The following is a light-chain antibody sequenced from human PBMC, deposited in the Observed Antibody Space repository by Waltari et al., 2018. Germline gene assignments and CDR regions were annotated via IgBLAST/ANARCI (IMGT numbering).Light chain of an antibody. CDR1: SSDVGSYNL. Sequence: QSALTQPASVSGSPGQSITVSCTGTSSDVGSYNLVSWYQHHPPKAPKLMIYEVSKRPSGVSNRFSGSKSGNTASLTISGLQPEDEADYYCCSYAGANTYVFGSRTKVTVL. CDR2: EVS. J-gene: IGLJ1*01. V-gene: IGLV2-23*02. CDR3: CSYAGANTYV.